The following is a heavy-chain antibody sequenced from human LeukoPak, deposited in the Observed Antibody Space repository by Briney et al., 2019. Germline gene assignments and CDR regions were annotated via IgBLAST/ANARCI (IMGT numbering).Heavy chain of an antibody. CDR2: IYPGDSDT. Sequence: GESLKISCKGSGYSFTSYWIGWVRQMPGKGLEWMGIIYPGDSDTRYSPSFQGQVTISVDKSISTAYLQWSSLKASDTAMYYCASGRGYCSSTSCSPVDYWGQGTLVTVSS. D-gene: IGHD2-2*01. CDR1: GYSFTSYW. CDR3: ASGRGYCSSTSCSPVDY. V-gene: IGHV5-51*01. J-gene: IGHJ4*02.